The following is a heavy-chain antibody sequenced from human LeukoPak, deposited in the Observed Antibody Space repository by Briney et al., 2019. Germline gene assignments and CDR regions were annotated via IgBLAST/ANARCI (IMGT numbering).Heavy chain of an antibody. CDR2: ISGSGVST. V-gene: IGHV3-23*01. CDR1: GFTFSTYA. J-gene: IGHJ4*02. D-gene: IGHD6-13*01. CDR3: AKFMGSIAAAGSDY. Sequence: GGSLRLSCAASGFTFSTYAMGWVRQAPGKGLEWVSAISGSGVSTDYADSVKGRFTISRDNSKNTLYLLMNTLGAEDKAVYYCAKFMGSIAAAGSDYWGQGTLVTVSS.